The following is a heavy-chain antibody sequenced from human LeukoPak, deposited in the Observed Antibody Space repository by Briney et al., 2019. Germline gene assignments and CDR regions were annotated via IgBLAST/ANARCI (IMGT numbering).Heavy chain of an antibody. CDR3: ARGATSHVDTAMAH. Sequence: PSETLSLTCTVSGGSISSYYWGWIRQPPGKGLEWIGYIYYSGSTNYNPSLKSRVTISVDTSKNQFSLKLSSVTAADPAVYYCARGATSHVDTAMAHWGQGTLVTVSS. CDR1: GGSISSYY. J-gene: IGHJ4*02. V-gene: IGHV4-59*01. D-gene: IGHD5-18*01. CDR2: IYYSGST.